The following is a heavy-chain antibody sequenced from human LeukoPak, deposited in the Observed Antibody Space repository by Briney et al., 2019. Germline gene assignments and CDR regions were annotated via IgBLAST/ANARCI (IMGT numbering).Heavy chain of an antibody. CDR3: ARGGDYDFWSGLDY. CDR1: GFTFSSYA. J-gene: IGHJ4*02. V-gene: IGHV3-30-3*01. CDR2: ISYDGSNK. Sequence: GGSLRLSCAASGFTFSSYAMHWVRQAPGKGLEWVAVISYDGSNKYYADSVKGRFTISRDNSKNTLYLQMNSLRAEDTAVYYCARGGDYDFWSGLDYWGQGTLVTVSS. D-gene: IGHD3-3*01.